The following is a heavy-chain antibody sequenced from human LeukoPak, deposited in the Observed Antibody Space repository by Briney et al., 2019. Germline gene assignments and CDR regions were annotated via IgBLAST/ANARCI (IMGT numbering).Heavy chain of an antibody. CDR3: ARVGRDHFDY. CDR2: GGGT. D-gene: IGHD2-21*01. Sequence: GGGTHLAASVRDRFSTSRDDSKNTVYLQMDSLKDEDTAVYYCARVGRDHFDYWGQGSLVTVSS. J-gene: IGHJ4*02. V-gene: IGHV3-66*01.